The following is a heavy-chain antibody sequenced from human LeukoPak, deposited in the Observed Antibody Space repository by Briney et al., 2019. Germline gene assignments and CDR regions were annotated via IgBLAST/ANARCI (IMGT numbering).Heavy chain of an antibody. V-gene: IGHV3-30-3*01. D-gene: IGHD2-21*01. CDR3: ATSYCGGDCYSYYFDY. CDR1: GFTVSSNY. J-gene: IGHJ4*02. Sequence: GSLRLSCAASGFTVSSNYMRWVRQAPGKGLEWVAGISYDGSNKYYADSVKGRFTISRDNSKNTLYLQMNSLRAEDTAVYYCATSYCGGDCYSYYFDYWGQGTLVTVSS. CDR2: ISYDGSNK.